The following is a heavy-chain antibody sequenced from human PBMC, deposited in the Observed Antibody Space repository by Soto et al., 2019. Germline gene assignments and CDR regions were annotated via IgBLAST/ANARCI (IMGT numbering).Heavy chain of an antibody. J-gene: IGHJ4*02. CDR2: IYSGGST. CDR1: GFTVSSNY. V-gene: IGHV3-53*02. D-gene: IGHD3-9*01. Sequence: EVQLVETGGGLIQPGGSLRLSCAASGFTVSSNYMSWVRQAPGKGLEWAAVIYSGGSTYYADSGKGRFTISRDNSKNTVYLQMNSVRAEDTAVYYCARGGRYYDILTGYYKSQAFDYWGQGTLVTVSS. CDR3: ARGGRYYDILTGYYKSQAFDY.